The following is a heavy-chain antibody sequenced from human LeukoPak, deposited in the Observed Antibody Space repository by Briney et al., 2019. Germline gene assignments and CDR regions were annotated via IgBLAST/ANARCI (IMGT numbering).Heavy chain of an antibody. CDR2: ISANGAAT. V-gene: IGHV3-23*01. D-gene: IGHD6-19*01. CDR1: GFTFSNYA. J-gene: IGHJ4*02. CDR3: TKGGDSSYTFHS. Sequence: SGGSLRLSCAASGFTFSNYAMRWVRRAPGKGPEWVSAISANGAATSYADSVKGRFTISRDNSKNTVYLQMNSLRAEDTAVYYCTKGGDSSYTFHSWGQGTLVTVSS.